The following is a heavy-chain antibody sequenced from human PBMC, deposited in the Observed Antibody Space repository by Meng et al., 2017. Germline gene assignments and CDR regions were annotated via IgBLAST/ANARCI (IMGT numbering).Heavy chain of an antibody. D-gene: IGHD6-6*01. CDR1: GYTFTSYA. V-gene: IGHV1-3*01. J-gene: IGHJ5*02. CDR2: INAGNGNT. CDR3: ARGRYSSSSSLGANWFDP. Sequence: ASVKVSCKASGYTFTSYAMHWVRQAPGQRLEWMGWINAGNGNTKYSQKFQGRVTITRDTSASTAYMELSSLRSDDTAVYYCARGRYSSSSSLGANWFDPWGQGTLVTVSS.